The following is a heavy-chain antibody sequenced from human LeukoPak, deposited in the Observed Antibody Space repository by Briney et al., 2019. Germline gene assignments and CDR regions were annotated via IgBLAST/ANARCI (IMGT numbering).Heavy chain of an antibody. J-gene: IGHJ6*02. CDR3: ARYRGGSRIAAAGTGPYYYYYGMDV. CDR2: ISAYNGNT. CDR1: AYTFTTYG. D-gene: IGHD6-13*01. V-gene: IGHV1-18*01. Sequence: ASVKVSCKASAYTFTTYGISWVRQAPGQGLEWMGWISAYNGNTNYAQKLQGRVTMTTDTSTSTAYMELRSLRSDDTAVYYCARYRGGSRIAAAGTGPYYYYYGMDVWGQGTTVTVSS.